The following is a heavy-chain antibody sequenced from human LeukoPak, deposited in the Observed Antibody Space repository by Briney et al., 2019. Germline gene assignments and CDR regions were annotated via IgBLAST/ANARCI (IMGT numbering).Heavy chain of an antibody. CDR3: ARGHYGDYVFPFDY. CDR2: INHSGST. Sequence: SETLSLTCAVYGGSFSGYYWSWIRQPPGKGLEWIGEINHSGSTNYNPSLKSRVTISVDTSKNQFSLKLSSVTAADTAVYYCARGHYGDYVFPFDYWGQGTLVTVSS. V-gene: IGHV4-34*01. J-gene: IGHJ4*02. CDR1: GGSFSGYY. D-gene: IGHD4-17*01.